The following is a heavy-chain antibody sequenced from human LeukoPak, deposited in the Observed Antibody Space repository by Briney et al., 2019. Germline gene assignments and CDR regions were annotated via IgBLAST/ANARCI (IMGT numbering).Heavy chain of an antibody. D-gene: IGHD3-10*01. Sequence: RPSEILSLTCAVYGGSFSGYYWSWIRQPPGKGLEWIGEINHSGSTNYNPSLKSRVTISVDTSKNQFSLKLSSVTAADTAVYYCARDHTRYYGSGSYGVWFDPWGQGTLVTVSS. CDR3: ARDHTRYYGSGSYGVWFDP. J-gene: IGHJ5*02. V-gene: IGHV4-34*01. CDR2: INHSGST. CDR1: GGSFSGYY.